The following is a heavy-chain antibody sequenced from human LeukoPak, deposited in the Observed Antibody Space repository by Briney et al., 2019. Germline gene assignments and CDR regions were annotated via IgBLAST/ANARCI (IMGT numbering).Heavy chain of an antibody. V-gene: IGHV3-7*01. D-gene: IGHD5-12*01. CDR2: LGQDGSER. CDR1: GFNFSSYW. CDR3: ARDRGGYRYFDY. J-gene: IGHJ4*02. Sequence: GGSLRLSCAASGFNFSSYWMNWVRQAPGKGLEWVANLGQDGSERNYVDSVKGRFTVSRDNAENSLYLQMNSLRDEDTAVYYCARDRGGYRYFDYWGQGTLVTASS.